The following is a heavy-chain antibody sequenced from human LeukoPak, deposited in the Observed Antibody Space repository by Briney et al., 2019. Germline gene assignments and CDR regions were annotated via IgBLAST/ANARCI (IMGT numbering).Heavy chain of an antibody. CDR2: IYYSGST. J-gene: IGHJ3*02. CDR1: GGSISSYY. CDR3: AIAVVVPAAMVAFDI. Sequence: SETLSLTCTVSGGSISSYYWSWIRQPPGKGLEWIGYIYYSGSTNYNPSLKSRVTISVDTSKNQFSLKLSSVTAADTAVYYCAIAVVVPAAMVAFDIWGQGSMDTVSS. D-gene: IGHD2-2*01. V-gene: IGHV4-59*01.